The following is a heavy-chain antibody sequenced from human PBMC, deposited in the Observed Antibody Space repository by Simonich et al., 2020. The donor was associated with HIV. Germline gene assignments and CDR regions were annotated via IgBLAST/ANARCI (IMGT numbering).Heavy chain of an antibody. CDR2: ISYDGSNK. Sequence: LVESGGGVVQPGRSLRLSCAASGFTFSSYAMHWVRQAPGKGLEWVAVISYDGSNKYYADSVKGRFTISRDNSKNTVYLQMNSLRVGDTAVYYCAREPRGGWSRYSYYYYMDVWGQGTTVTVSS. CDR1: GFTFSSYA. CDR3: AREPRGGWSRYSYYYYMDV. D-gene: IGHD6-19*01. V-gene: IGHV3-30*07. J-gene: IGHJ6*03.